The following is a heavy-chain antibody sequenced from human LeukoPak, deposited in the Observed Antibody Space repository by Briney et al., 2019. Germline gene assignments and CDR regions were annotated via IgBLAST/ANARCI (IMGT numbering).Heavy chain of an antibody. CDR2: FNWNGGST. V-gene: IGHV3-20*04. CDR3: ARSLRSVSYYYYYMDV. CDR1: GYNFDDYG. D-gene: IGHD5/OR15-5a*01. Sequence: GGSLRLSCAASGYNFDDYGMNWVRQAPGKGLEWVSGFNWNGGSTRYADSVKGRFTISRDNAKNSLSLQVKSLRAEDTALYYCARSLRSVSYYYYYMDVWGKGTTVTVSS. J-gene: IGHJ6*03.